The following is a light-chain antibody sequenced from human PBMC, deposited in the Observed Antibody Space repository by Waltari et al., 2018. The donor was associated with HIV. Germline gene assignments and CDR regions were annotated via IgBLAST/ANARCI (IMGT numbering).Light chain of an antibody. V-gene: IGLV2-8*01. CDR1: SSDVGGSTS. CDR2: EVN. J-gene: IGLJ3*02. CDR3: NSYAGSNNWV. Sequence: QSALTQPPSASGSPGQSVTISCTGTSSDVGGSTSVSWYQQHPGTAPKLMIYEVNKRPSGVPDRFSGSKSANTASLTVSGLQADDEADYYCNSYAGSNNWVFGGGTKLTVL.